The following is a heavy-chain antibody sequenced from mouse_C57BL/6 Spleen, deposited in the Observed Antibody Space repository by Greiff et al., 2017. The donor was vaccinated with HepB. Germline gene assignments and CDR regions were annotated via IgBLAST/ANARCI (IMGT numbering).Heavy chain of an antibody. CDR1: GYTFTSYW. Sequence: VQLQQPGAELVMPGASVKLSCKASGYTFTSYWMHWVKQRPGQGLEWIGEIDPSDSYTNYNQKFKGKSTLTVDKSSSTAYMQLSSLTSEDSAVYYCARRSLYDGYYGYFDVWGTGTTVTVSS. CDR2: IDPSDSYT. CDR3: ARRSLYDGYYGYFDV. V-gene: IGHV1-69*01. D-gene: IGHD2-3*01. J-gene: IGHJ1*03.